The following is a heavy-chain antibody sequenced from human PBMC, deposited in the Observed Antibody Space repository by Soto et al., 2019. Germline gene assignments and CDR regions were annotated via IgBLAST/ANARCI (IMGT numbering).Heavy chain of an antibody. CDR1: GYSFTSYW. D-gene: IGHD3-3*01. V-gene: IGHV5-51*01. CDR2: IYPGDSDT. J-gene: IGHJ3*02. Sequence: RGESLKISCKGSGYSFTSYWIGWVRQMPGKGLEWMGIIYPGDSDTRYSLSFQGQVTISADKSISTAYLQWSSLKASDTAMYYCARSITIFGVVTDAFDIWGQGTMVTVSS. CDR3: ARSITIFGVVTDAFDI.